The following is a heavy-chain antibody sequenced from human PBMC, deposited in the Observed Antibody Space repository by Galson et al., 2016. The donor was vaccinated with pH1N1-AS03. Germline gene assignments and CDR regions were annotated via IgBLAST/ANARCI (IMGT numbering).Heavy chain of an antibody. V-gene: IGHV3-48*02. Sequence: SLRLSYAASGFTFSYYSMNWVRQAPGKGLEWVSYISSRGDSIYYADSVKGRFSISRDNAKESLYLQMNSLREEETGVYYCARIVTMSDFDSWGQGTLVTVSS. J-gene: IGHJ4*02. D-gene: IGHD2-21*02. CDR3: ARIVTMSDFDS. CDR1: GFTFSYYS. CDR2: ISSRGDSI.